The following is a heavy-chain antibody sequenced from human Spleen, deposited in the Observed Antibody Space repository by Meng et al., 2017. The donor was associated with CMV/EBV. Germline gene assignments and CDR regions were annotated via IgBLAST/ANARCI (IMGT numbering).Heavy chain of an antibody. J-gene: IGHJ6*02. CDR1: GFTFSSYG. CDR2: IWYDGSNK. Sequence: GGSLRLSCAASGFTFSSYGMHWVRQAPGKGLEWVAVIWYDGSNKYYADSAKGRFTISRDNSKNTLYLQMDSLRAEDTAVYYCAKEKSAYCSSTICYHGMDVWGQGTTVTVSS. D-gene: IGHD2-2*01. V-gene: IGHV3-33*06. CDR3: AKEKSAYCSSTICYHGMDV.